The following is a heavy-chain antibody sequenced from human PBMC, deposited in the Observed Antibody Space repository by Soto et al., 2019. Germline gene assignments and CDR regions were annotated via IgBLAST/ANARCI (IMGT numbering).Heavy chain of an antibody. CDR2: INSDVSGT. Sequence: PGGSLRLSCAASGFTSSSYWMHWVCQAPGKGLVWVSRINSDVSGTSYADSVKGRFTISRDNAKNSLSLQMDSLGAEDSAIYYCARGCGRPSCPYYFDYWGRGILVTVSS. V-gene: IGHV3-74*01. J-gene: IGHJ4*02. CDR1: GFTSSSYW. D-gene: IGHD2-2*01. CDR3: ARGCGRPSCPYYFDY.